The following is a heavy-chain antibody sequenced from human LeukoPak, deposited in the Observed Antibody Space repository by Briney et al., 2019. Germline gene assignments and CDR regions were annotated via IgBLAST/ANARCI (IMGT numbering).Heavy chain of an antibody. D-gene: IGHD2-2*01. CDR3: ARDRDCSSTSCYAPGGRNWYFDL. J-gene: IGHJ2*01. Sequence: SETLSLTCTVSGGSISSGDYYWSWIRQPPGKGLEWIGYIYYSGSTYYNPSLKSRVTISVETSKNQFSLKLSSVTAADTAVYYCARDRDCSSTSCYAPGGRNWYFDLWGRGTLVTVSS. CDR1: GGSISSGDYY. V-gene: IGHV4-30-4*01. CDR2: IYYSGST.